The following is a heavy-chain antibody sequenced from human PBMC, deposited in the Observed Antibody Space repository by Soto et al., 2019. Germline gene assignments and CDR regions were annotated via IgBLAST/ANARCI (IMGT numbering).Heavy chain of an antibody. D-gene: IGHD3-10*01. J-gene: IGHJ6*01. CDR2: MSYDESNE. Sequence: QVQLVESGGGVVQPGKSLRLSCAASGFTLSTYGMYWVRQAPGKGLEWVAVMSYDESNEYYADSVKGRFTISRDNSKNPLYLQLNSLRAEDTAVYFWAKDRVRECFSYGLGVWGRGTTVTVSS. CDR3: AKDRVRECFSYGLGV. V-gene: IGHV3-30*18. CDR1: GFTLSTYG.